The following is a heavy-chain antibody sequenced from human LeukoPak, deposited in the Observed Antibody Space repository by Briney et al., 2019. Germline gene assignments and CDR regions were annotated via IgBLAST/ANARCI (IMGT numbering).Heavy chain of an antibody. J-gene: IGHJ4*02. D-gene: IGHD3-9*01. CDR2: IIPVFGTA. Sequence: SVKVSCKASGGTFSTYAISWVRQAPGQGLEWMGGIIPVFGTANYAQKFQGRVTITADKSTSTAYMELSSLRSEDTAVYYCARSPYYDILTGYYIVFDYWGQGTLVTVSS. CDR1: GGTFSTYA. V-gene: IGHV1-69*06. CDR3: ARSPYYDILTGYYIVFDY.